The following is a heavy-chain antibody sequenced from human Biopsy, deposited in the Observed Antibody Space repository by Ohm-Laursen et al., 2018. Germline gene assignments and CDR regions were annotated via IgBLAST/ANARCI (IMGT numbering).Heavy chain of an antibody. J-gene: IGHJ6*02. D-gene: IGHD3-16*01. CDR1: GYTFNTYD. Sequence: ASVKVSCKASGYTFNTYDINWVRQAAGQGPEWMGWMNPNSGNTGFAQKFQGRITMTRSTSITTAYMELTNLRSEDTAVYYCAREGAFGDMDAYYGLDVWGLGTTVTVSS. V-gene: IGHV1-8*01. CDR3: AREGAFGDMDAYYGLDV. CDR2: MNPNSGNT.